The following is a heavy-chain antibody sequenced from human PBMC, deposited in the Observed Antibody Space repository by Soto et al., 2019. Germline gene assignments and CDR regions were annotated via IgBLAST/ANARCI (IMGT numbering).Heavy chain of an antibody. Sequence: LLMLSVTCSVAGGSSSRTNDYWGWIRQPPGKGLEWIGSISYSGSTYYNPSLKSRVTISVDTSKNQFSLKLSSVTAADTAVYYCARRYGGTFDYWGQGTLVSVSS. V-gene: IGHV4-39*01. D-gene: IGHD2-15*01. CDR3: ARRYGGTFDY. CDR1: GGSSSRTNDY. CDR2: ISYSGST. J-gene: IGHJ4*02.